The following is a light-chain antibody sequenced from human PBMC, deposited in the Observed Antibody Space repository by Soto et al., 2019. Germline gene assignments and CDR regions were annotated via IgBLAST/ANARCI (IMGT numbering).Light chain of an antibody. V-gene: IGKV1-39*01. CDR3: QQSYNSPRT. Sequence: DIQMTQSPSSLFASVGDRVTITCRASLTVSDYLNWYQQRPGKAPKLLISAASTLQTGVPSRFSGSRSGTDFTLTISSLQPEDFATYYCQQSYNSPRTFGQGTKVEIK. CDR1: LTVSDY. J-gene: IGKJ1*01. CDR2: AAS.